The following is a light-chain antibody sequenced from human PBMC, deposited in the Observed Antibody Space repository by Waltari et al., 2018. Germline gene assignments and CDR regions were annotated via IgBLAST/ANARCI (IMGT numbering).Light chain of an antibody. CDR2: EVS. CDR3: SSYGGRNNLI. CDR1: SSDIGDYNF. J-gene: IGLJ2*01. V-gene: IGLV2-8*01. Sequence: QSALTQPPSASGSPRQSVTISCTGTSSDIGDYNFVSWYQQHPGKAPKLMIYEVSKRPSGVPDRFSGSKSGYTASLTVSGLQAEDEAEYYCSSYGGRNNLIFGGGTKLTVL.